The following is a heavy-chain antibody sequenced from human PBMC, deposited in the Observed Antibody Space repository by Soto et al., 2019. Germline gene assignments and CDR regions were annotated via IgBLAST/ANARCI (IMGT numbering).Heavy chain of an antibody. V-gene: IGHV4-61*01. CDR2: VAGLGSR. D-gene: IGHD3-9*01. Sequence: SETLSLTCKVSGDSVNTGSTCWSGIRQPSGKGLEWIGRVAGLGSRYYNPSLKTRATISEHASTNQFSLRLTPVTAADTAMYFCARDSHYDLLAGYLGLDYWGQGNLVTASS. CDR3: ARDSHYDLLAGYLGLDY. J-gene: IGHJ4*02. CDR1: GDSVNTGSTC.